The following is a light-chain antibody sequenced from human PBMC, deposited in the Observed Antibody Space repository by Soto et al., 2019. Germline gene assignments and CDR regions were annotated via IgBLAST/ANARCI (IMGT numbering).Light chain of an antibody. V-gene: IGKV3-11*01. CDR1: QSVSSN. J-gene: IGKJ5*01. CDR2: GAS. CDR3: QQRFDWPKIT. Sequence: ERGMTQSPATLSVSPGERATLSCRASQSVSSNLAWYQQKPGQAPRLLIYGASTRATGIPARFSGGGSGTDFTLTISSLEPEDFGVFYCQQRFDWPKITFGQGTRLEIK.